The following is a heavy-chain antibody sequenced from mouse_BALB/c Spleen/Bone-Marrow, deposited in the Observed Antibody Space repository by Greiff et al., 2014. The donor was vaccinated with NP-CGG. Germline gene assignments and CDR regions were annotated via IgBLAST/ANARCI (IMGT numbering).Heavy chain of an antibody. CDR3: ARPKGFALDY. V-gene: IGHV1-4*01. J-gene: IGHJ2*01. CDR2: VNPRSGYA. CDR1: GYTFTDYT. Sequence: QVQLQQSGAELASPGASVKMSCKASGYTFTDYTIQWVKQRHGQGLEWIGYVNPRSGYANYNQKFKDKATLTADKSSSTAFMQLSSLTSEDSAVYYCARPKGFALDYWGQGTALTVSS.